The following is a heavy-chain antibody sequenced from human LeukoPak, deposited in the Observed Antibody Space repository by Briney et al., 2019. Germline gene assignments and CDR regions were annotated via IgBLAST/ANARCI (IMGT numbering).Heavy chain of an antibody. CDR3: ATDGSQDYDFWSGYIY. D-gene: IGHD3-3*01. Sequence: ASVKISCKVSGYTFTDYYMHWVQQAPRKGLEWMGLVDPEDGETIYAEKFQGRVTITADTSTDTAYMELSSLRSEDTAVYYCATDGSQDYDFWSGYIYWGQGTLVTVSS. CDR1: GYTFTDYY. V-gene: IGHV1-69-2*01. CDR2: VDPEDGET. J-gene: IGHJ4*02.